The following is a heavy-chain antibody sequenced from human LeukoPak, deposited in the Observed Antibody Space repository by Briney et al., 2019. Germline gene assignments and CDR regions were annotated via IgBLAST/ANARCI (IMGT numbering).Heavy chain of an antibody. J-gene: IGHJ5*02. CDR3: AKDDDIVVVPAALDP. CDR2: ISGSGGST. Sequence: GGSLRLSCAASGFTFSSYSMSWVRQAPGKGLEWVSAISGSGGSTYYADSVKGRFTISRDNSKNTLYLQMNSLRAEDTAVYYCAKDDDIVVVPAALDPWGQGTLVTVSS. V-gene: IGHV3-23*01. CDR1: GFTFSSYS. D-gene: IGHD2-2*01.